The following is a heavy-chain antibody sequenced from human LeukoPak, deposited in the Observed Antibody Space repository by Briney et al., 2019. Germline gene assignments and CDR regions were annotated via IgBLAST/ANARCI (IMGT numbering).Heavy chain of an antibody. J-gene: IGHJ4*02. V-gene: IGHV4-59*01. CDR1: GGSISSYY. Sequence: SETLSLTCTVSGGSISSYYWSWIRQPPGKGLEWIGYIYYSGSTNYNPSLKSRVTISVDASKNQFSLKLSSVTAADTAVYYCARDGRDPPALDYWGQGTLVTVSS. CDR2: IYYSGST. CDR3: ARDGRDPPALDY. D-gene: IGHD3/OR15-3a*01.